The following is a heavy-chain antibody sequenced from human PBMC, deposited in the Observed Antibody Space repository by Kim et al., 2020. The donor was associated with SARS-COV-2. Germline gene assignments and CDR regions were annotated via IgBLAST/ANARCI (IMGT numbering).Heavy chain of an antibody. CDR3: TGAPWAGDIGGMDV. D-gene: IGHD2-15*01. Sequence: ASVKVSCKASGYTFTSYAMNWVRQAPGQGLEWMGWINTNTGNPTYTQGFTGRFVFSLDTSVSTAYLQISSLKAEDTVVYYCTGAPWAGDIGGMDVWGQGTTVTVSS. CDR1: GYTFTSYA. CDR2: INTNTGNP. V-gene: IGHV7-4-1*02. J-gene: IGHJ6*02.